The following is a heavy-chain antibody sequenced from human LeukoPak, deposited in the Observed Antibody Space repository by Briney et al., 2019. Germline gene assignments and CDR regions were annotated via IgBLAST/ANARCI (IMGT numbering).Heavy chain of an antibody. CDR3: ARGGGLDV. V-gene: IGHV3-7*03. Sequence: PGGTLRRSCAASGFTFSSYWMNWARQAPGKGLEWVASINHNGNVNYYVDSVKGRFTISRDNAKTSLYLQMSNLRAEDTAVYFCARGGGLDVWGQGATVTVSS. J-gene: IGHJ6*02. CDR2: INHNGNVN. CDR1: GFTFSSYW. D-gene: IGHD3-16*01.